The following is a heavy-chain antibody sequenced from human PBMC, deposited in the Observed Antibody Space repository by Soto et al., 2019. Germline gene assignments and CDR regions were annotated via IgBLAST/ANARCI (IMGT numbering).Heavy chain of an antibody. D-gene: IGHD2-8*02. CDR2: ILVDGRT. CDR3: AKATATGGGAFDI. V-gene: IGHV3-23*01. J-gene: IGHJ3*02. CDR1: EFICSSYD. Sequence: GVFLGVSCSASEFICSSYDMICLRKPPGKGLEWVSTILVDGRTFYVDSVKGRFTISRDSSQNTVFLQVNSLTAGDTALYYCAKATATGGGAFDICGQGTMVTVS.